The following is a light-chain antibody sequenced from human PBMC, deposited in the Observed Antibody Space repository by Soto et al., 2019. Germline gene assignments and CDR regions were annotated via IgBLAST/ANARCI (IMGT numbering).Light chain of an antibody. V-gene: IGKV3-15*01. Sequence: EVVMTQSPATLSVSPGERATLSCRASQSVSSNLAWYQQKPGQAPRLLIYRASTRATGVPARFSGSASGTDFTLTISSLQSEDFAVYYCQHYNNWPPWTFGQGTKVEIK. CDR2: RAS. CDR1: QSVSSN. CDR3: QHYNNWPPWT. J-gene: IGKJ1*01.